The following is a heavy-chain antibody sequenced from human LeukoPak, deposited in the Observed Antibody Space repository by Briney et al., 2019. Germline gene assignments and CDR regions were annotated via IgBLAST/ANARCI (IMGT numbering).Heavy chain of an antibody. CDR2: ISSSSSYI. Sequence: GGSLRLSCAASGFTFSSYSMNWVRQAPGKGLEWVSSISSSSSYIYYADSVKGRFTISRDNAKNSLYLQMNSLRAEDTAVYYCARDPTVTTRSANDYWGQGTLVTVSS. D-gene: IGHD4-11*01. CDR1: GFTFSSYS. CDR3: ARDPTVTTRSANDY. V-gene: IGHV3-21*01. J-gene: IGHJ4*02.